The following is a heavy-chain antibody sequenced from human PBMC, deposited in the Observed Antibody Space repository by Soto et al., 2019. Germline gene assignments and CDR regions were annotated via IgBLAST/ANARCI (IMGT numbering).Heavy chain of an antibody. V-gene: IGHV4-59*01. CDR3: ARAGAATLSDY. CDR2: IYYSGST. J-gene: IGHJ4*02. Sequence: PSETLSLTCTVSRGSISNYYCSWIRQPPGKGLEWIGYIYYSGSTNYNPSLKSRVTISVDTSKNQFSLKLSSVTAADTAVYYCARAGAATLSDYWGQGTLVTVSS. D-gene: IGHD2-15*01. CDR1: RGSISNYY.